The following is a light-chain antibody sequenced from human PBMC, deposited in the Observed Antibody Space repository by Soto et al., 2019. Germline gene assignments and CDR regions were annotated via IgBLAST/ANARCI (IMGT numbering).Light chain of an antibody. CDR3: QQYGSIPWT. J-gene: IGKJ1*01. Sequence: EMVMTQSPGTLSLSQGERATLSCRATESVVSNYLAWYQLKPGQAPRLLIYDASSRATGIPDRFSGSGSGTDFTLTISRLEPEDFAVYYCQQYGSIPWTFGQGTKVDIK. CDR1: ESVVSNY. CDR2: DAS. V-gene: IGKV3-20*01.